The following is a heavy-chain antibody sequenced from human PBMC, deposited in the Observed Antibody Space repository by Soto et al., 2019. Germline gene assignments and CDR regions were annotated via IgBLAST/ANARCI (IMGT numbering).Heavy chain of an antibody. D-gene: IGHD4-4*01. V-gene: IGHV3-23*01. CDR2: ITTGGINT. CDR1: GFTFASYA. CDR3: GKVMTDYSKAVGDD. Sequence: EAQLLESGGGLVQPGESLRLSCATSGFTFASYAMTWVRQAPGKGLEWVSSITTGGINTHYADFVRGRFTISRDNSKNTVYLEMKTLSAEDTAVYYCGKVMTDYSKAVGDDWGQGTLDTVSS. J-gene: IGHJ4*02.